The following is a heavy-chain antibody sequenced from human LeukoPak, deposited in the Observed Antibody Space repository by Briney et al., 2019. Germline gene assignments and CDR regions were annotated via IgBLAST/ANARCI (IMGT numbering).Heavy chain of an antibody. Sequence: ASLKVSCKTSGYTFIDSYMHWVRQAPGQGLEWIGWINPNAGDTTYAQGFHGRLTMTRDTSISTVYMELNSLKLDDTAVYYCTREGRVGVPFDYWGQGTLVTVSS. J-gene: IGHJ4*02. CDR3: TREGRVGVPFDY. V-gene: IGHV1-2*02. D-gene: IGHD2-15*01. CDR1: GYTFIDSY. CDR2: INPNAGDT.